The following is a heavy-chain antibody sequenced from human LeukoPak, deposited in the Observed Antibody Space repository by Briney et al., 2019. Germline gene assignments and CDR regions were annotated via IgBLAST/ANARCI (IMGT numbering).Heavy chain of an antibody. V-gene: IGHV3-66*01. CDR1: GFTVRGNY. J-gene: IGHJ3*02. Sequence: PGGSLRLPCAASGFTVRGNYMRWVRQAPGKGLAWVSIIYSGDSTYYADSVKGRFTISRDNSKNTLYLQMNSLRAEDTAVYYCARVFWEKDGFIGAFDIWGQGTMVTVSS. CDR3: ARVFWEKDGFIGAFDI. CDR2: IYSGDST. D-gene: IGHD3-3*01.